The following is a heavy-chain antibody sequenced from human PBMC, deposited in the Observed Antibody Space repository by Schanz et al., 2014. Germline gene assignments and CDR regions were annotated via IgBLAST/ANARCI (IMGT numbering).Heavy chain of an antibody. J-gene: IGHJ4*02. CDR1: GYSFTDYA. D-gene: IGHD3-10*01. Sequence: QVQLVQSGVEVKRPGASVRVSCKASGYSFTDYAIHWVRQAPGQGLEWMGRIIPILDKTNYAQKFQGRVTMTADKATSTVYMEVSGLRSEDTAVYYCARDRVSFVRGPLGVDWGQGTQVIVSS. V-gene: IGHV1-69*04. CDR2: IIPILDKT. CDR3: ARDRVSFVRGPLGVD.